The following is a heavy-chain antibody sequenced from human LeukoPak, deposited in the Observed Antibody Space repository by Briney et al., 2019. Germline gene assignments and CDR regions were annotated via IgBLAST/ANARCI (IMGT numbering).Heavy chain of an antibody. CDR2: IYYSGST. J-gene: IGHJ4*02. CDR1: GGSISSSSYY. D-gene: IGHD6-13*01. V-gene: IGHV4-39*01. Sequence: SETLSLTCTVSGGSISSSSYYWGWIRQPPGKGLEWIGSIYYSGSTYYNPSLKSRVTISVDTSKNQFSLKLSSVTAADTAVYYCARRHSSSWYPFGYWGQGTLVTVSS. CDR3: ARRHSSSWYPFGY.